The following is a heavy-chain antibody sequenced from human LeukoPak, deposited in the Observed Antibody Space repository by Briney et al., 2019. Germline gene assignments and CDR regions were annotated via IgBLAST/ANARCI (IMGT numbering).Heavy chain of an antibody. D-gene: IGHD2-8*01. Sequence: GGSLRLSCAASGFTFSSYEMSWVRQAPGKGLEWVSYISTSGRTIYYADSVKGRFTISRDNAQNSLYLQMNSLRAEDTAVYYCARGLSVYARTLYYFDSWGQGTLVTVSS. CDR2: ISTSGRTI. V-gene: IGHV3-48*03. CDR1: GFTFSSYE. CDR3: ARGLSVYARTLYYFDS. J-gene: IGHJ4*02.